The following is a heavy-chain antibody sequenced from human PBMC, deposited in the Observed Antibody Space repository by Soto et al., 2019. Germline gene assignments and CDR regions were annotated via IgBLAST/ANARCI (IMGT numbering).Heavy chain of an antibody. V-gene: IGHV4-59*01. CDR3: ARVNSSSWYRWFDP. CDR2: IYYSGST. Sequence: PSETLSLTCTFSCGSIISYYWSWIRQPPGKGLEWIGYIYYSGSTNYNPSLKSRVTISVDTSKNQFSLKLSSVTAADTAVYYCARVNSSSWYRWFDPWGQGTLVTVSS. J-gene: IGHJ5*02. D-gene: IGHD6-13*01. CDR1: CGSIISYY.